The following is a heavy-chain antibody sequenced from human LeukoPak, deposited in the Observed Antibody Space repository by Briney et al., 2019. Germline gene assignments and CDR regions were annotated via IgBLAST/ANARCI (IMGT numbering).Heavy chain of an antibody. CDR3: AKPRVLRFLEWFFDI. V-gene: IGHV3-74*01. CDR1: GGSFSGYY. J-gene: IGHJ3*02. CDR2: INTDGSST. D-gene: IGHD3-3*01. Sequence: PSETLSLTCAVYGGSFSGYYWSWIRQPPGKGLVWVSRINTDGSSTSYADSVKGRFTISRDNAKNTLYLQMNSLRAEDTAVYYCAKPRVLRFLEWFFDIWGQGTMVTVSS.